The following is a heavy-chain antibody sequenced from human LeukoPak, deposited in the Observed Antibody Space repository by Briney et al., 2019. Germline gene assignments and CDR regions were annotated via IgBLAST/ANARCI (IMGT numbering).Heavy chain of an antibody. D-gene: IGHD6-13*01. CDR3: ARVAYSSSWDWFDP. CDR2: ISSSSTI. Sequence: GGSLRPSCTASGFSVSSYYLSWVRQAPGKGLEWVSYISSSSTIYYADSVKGRFTISRDNAKNSLYLQMNSLRAEDTAVYYCARVAYSSSWDWFDPWGQGTLVTVSS. V-gene: IGHV3-69-1*01. CDR1: GFSVSSYY. J-gene: IGHJ5*02.